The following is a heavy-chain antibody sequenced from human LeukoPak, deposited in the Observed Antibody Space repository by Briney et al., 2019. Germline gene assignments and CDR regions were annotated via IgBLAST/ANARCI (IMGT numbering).Heavy chain of an antibody. D-gene: IGHD3-22*01. V-gene: IGHV3-23*01. CDR3: ASQKANLYHSRGDV. Sequence: GGSLRLSCAASAFRLSRSGMGWVRQAPGKGLEWVSAISGSGGNTYYAGSVKGRFTIFRDNSKNMLYLQMNSLRAEDTALYYCASQKANLYHSRGDVWGQGTTVTVSS. CDR2: ISGSGGNT. CDR1: AFRLSRSG. J-gene: IGHJ6*02.